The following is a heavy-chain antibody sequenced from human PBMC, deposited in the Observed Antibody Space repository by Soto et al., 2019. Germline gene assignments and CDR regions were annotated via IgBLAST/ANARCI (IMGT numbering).Heavy chain of an antibody. CDR2: IGGSTTDR. CDR1: RFIFSDYA. Sequence: DVQLLQSGGGLVQPGGSLTLSCAASRFIFSDYAMNWVRQAPGKGLEWVSGIGGSTTDRYYADSGKGRFIISRDNSKNTMYVRMNSLRDGDTTVYYCAKDAVSYNGKWDWFDSWGQGTLVTVSS. J-gene: IGHJ5*01. CDR3: AKDAVSYNGKWDWFDS. D-gene: IGHD1-26*01. V-gene: IGHV3-23*01.